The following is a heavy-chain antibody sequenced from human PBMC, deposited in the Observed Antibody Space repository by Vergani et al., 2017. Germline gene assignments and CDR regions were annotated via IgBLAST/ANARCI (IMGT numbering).Heavy chain of an antibody. V-gene: IGHV1-69*01. CDR3: AREVFYDYVWGSYRLRGGYYFDY. D-gene: IGHD3-16*02. CDR1: GGTFSSYA. Sequence: QVQLVQSGAEVKKPGSSVKVSCKASGGTFSSYAISWVRQAPGQGLEWMGGIIPIFGTANYAQKFQGRVTITADESTSTAYMELSSLRCEDTAVYYCAREVFYDYVWGSYRLRGGYYFDYWGQGTLVTVSS. J-gene: IGHJ4*02. CDR2: IIPIFGTA.